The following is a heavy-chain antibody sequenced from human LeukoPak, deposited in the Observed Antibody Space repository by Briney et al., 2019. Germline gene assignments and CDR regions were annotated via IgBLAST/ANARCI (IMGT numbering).Heavy chain of an antibody. Sequence: SETLSLTCTVSGGSISSYYWSWIRQPAGKGLEWIGRIYTSGSTNYNPSLKSRVTMSVDTSKNQFSLKLSSVTAADTAVYYCARGGYYYDSSGYYSLDVWGKGTTVTISS. V-gene: IGHV4-4*07. CDR2: IYTSGST. J-gene: IGHJ6*04. CDR3: ARGGYYYDSSGYYSLDV. CDR1: GGSISSYY. D-gene: IGHD3-22*01.